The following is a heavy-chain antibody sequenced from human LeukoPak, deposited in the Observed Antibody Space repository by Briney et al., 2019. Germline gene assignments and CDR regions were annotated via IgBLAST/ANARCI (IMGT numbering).Heavy chain of an antibody. D-gene: IGHD1-26*01. J-gene: IGHJ3*02. CDR2: ISYDGSNK. V-gene: IGHV3-30*18. CDR3: AKDVVGAIPGAFDI. CDR1: GFTFSSYG. Sequence: PGGSLRLSCAASGFTFSSYGMHWVRQAPGKGLEWVAVISYDGSNKYYADSVKGRFTISRDNSKNTLYLQMNGLRAEDTAVYYCAKDVVGAIPGAFDIWGQGTMVTVSS.